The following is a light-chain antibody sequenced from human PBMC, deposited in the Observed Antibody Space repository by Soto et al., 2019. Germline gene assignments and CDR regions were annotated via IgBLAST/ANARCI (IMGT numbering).Light chain of an antibody. Sequence: DLQMTQSPSSLSAFLGDRVTITCRASQGISDYLVWYQQKPGKVPKLLIYAASTLQSGVPPRFSGTGSGTDFTLTISSLQPEDVATYYCQNYYSSTFTFGPGTKVDIK. V-gene: IGKV1-27*01. CDR3: QNYYSSTFT. J-gene: IGKJ3*01. CDR1: QGISDY. CDR2: AAS.